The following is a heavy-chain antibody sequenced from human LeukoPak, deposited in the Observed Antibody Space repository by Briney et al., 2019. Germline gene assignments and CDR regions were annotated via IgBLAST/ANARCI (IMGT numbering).Heavy chain of an antibody. CDR2: INPSGGST. CDR3: ARATLSDYYFNY. V-gene: IGHV1-46*01. J-gene: IGHJ4*02. CDR1: GYTFTSYY. Sequence: ASVTVSCKASGYTFTSYYMHWVRQAPGQGLEWMGIINPSGGSTSYAQKFQGRVTMTRDTSTNTVYMELSSLRSEDTAVYFCARATLSDYYFNYWGQGTLVTVSS.